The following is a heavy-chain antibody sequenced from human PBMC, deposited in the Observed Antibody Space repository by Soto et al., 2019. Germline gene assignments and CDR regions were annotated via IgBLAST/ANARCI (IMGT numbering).Heavy chain of an antibody. Sequence: SETLSLTCAVYGGSFSGYYWSWIRQPPGKGLEWIGEINHSGSTNYNPSLKSRVTISVDTSKNQFSLKLSSVTAADTAVYYCARYSSSWQYNYYYGMDVWGQGTTVTVSS. CDR1: GGSFSGYY. D-gene: IGHD6-13*01. CDR3: ARYSSSWQYNYYYGMDV. CDR2: INHSGST. V-gene: IGHV4-34*01. J-gene: IGHJ6*02.